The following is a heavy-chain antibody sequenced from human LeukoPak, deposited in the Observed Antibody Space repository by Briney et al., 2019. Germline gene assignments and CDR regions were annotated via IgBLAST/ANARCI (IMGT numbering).Heavy chain of an antibody. CDR2: INPNSGGT. V-gene: IGHV1-2*02. CDR3: ARDRITIFGVVRDMDV. CDR1: GYTFTSYG. Sequence: ASVKVSCKASGYTFTSYGISWVRQAPGQGLEWMGWINPNSGGTNYAQKFQGRVTMTRDTSISTAYMELSRLRSDDTAVYYCARDRITIFGVVRDMDVWGQGTTVTVSS. J-gene: IGHJ6*02. D-gene: IGHD3-3*01.